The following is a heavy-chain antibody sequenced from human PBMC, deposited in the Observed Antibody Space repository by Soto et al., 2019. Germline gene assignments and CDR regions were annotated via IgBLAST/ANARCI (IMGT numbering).Heavy chain of an antibody. CDR1: GGAINSGDYY. J-gene: IGHJ4*02. Sequence: QVRLQEPGPGLVKPSQTLSLTCIVSGGAINSGDYYWSWIRQPPGKGLEWIGYIYYSGSTYYNPSLKSRLTISVDTSKNQFSMKLSSVTAADTAVYYCARDRGWFYFDYWGQGTLVTVSS. D-gene: IGHD3-10*01. CDR2: IYYSGST. V-gene: IGHV4-30-4*01. CDR3: ARDRGWFYFDY.